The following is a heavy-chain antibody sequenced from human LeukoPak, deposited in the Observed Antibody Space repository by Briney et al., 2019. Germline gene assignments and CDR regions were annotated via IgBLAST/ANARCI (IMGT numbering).Heavy chain of an antibody. D-gene: IGHD3-22*01. CDR3: ARTPYYEGAEYFQH. J-gene: IGHJ1*01. CDR1: GYTFTSYG. V-gene: IGHV1-18*01. CDR2: ISAYHSNT. Sequence: ASVKVSCKASGYTFTSYGITWVRQAPGQGLEWMGWISAYHSNTNYAQKLQGRVTMTTDTSTSTAFMELRSLRSDDTAVYYCARTPYYEGAEYFQHWGQGTLVTVSS.